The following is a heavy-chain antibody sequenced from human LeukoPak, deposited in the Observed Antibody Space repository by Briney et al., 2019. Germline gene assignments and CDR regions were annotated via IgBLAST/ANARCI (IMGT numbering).Heavy chain of an antibody. CDR3: ARSIGCRGAGCDGVYYFDF. V-gene: IGHV3-7*01. J-gene: IGHJ4*02. D-gene: IGHD2-2*01. CDR1: GFTVINNY. CDR2: INEDGSKK. Sequence: SGGSLRLSCAASGFTVINNYMSWLRQAPGKGLEWVANINEDGSKKYLVDSVRGRFTISRDNAGNSLVLHMNTLRADDTAVYYCARSIGCRGAGCDGVYYFDFWGQGTLAPVSS.